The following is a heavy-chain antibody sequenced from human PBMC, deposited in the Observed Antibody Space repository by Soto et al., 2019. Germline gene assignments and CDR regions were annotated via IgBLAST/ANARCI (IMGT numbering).Heavy chain of an antibody. CDR1: GGSISSSSYY. D-gene: IGHD3-22*01. V-gene: IGHV4-39*01. CDR3: ARRDSSGYYFAY. J-gene: IGHJ4*02. CDR2: IYYSGST. Sequence: QLQLQESGPGLVKPSETLSLTCTVSGGSISSSSYYWGWIRQPPGKGLEWIGSIYYSGSTYYNPSLKSRVTISVATSKNQCSLKLRSVPAADTAVYYCARRDSSGYYFAYWGQGTLVTVS.